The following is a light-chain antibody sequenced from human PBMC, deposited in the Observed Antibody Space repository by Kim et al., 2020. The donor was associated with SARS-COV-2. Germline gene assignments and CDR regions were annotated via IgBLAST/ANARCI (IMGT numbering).Light chain of an antibody. CDR3: MQGLRTPFT. J-gene: IGKJ4*01. CDR1: QSPLHSNGYNH. V-gene: IGKV2-28*01. Sequence: DIVMTQSPLSLPVTPGEPASISCRSSQSPLHSNGYNHLDWYVQKPGQSPQLLIYLGSSRASGVPDRFSGSGSGTDFTLKISRVEAEDVGVYYCMQGLRTPFTFGGGTKVDIK. CDR2: LGS.